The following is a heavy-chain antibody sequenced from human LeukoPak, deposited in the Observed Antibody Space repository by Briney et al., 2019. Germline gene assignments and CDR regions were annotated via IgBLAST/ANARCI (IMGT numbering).Heavy chain of an antibody. V-gene: IGHV4-34*01. Sequence: SETLSLTCTVSGGSISSDPYYWSWIRQPPGKGLEWIGEINHSGSTNYNPSLKSRVTISVDTSKNQFSLKLSSVTAADTAVYYCARVVAVAGTDYWGQGTLVTVPS. CDR1: GGSISSDPYY. CDR3: ARVVAVAGTDY. D-gene: IGHD6-19*01. J-gene: IGHJ4*02. CDR2: INHSGST.